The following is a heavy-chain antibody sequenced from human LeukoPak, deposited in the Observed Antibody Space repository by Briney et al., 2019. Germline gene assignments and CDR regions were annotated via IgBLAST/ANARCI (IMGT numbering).Heavy chain of an antibody. CDR2: ICSSSSYI. V-gene: IGHV3-21*01. CDR1: GFTFSSYS. Sequence: PGGSLRLSCAASGFTFSSYSMNWVRQAPGKGLEWVSSICSSSSYIYYADSVKGRFTISRDNAKNSLYLQMNSLRAEDTAVYYCARDSFPRIAVAVTGYYYGMDVWGQGTTVTVSS. CDR3: ARDSFPRIAVAVTGYYYGMDV. D-gene: IGHD6-19*01. J-gene: IGHJ6*02.